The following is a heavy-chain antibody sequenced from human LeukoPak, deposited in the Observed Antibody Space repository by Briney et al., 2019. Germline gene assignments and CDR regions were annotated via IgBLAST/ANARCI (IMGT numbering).Heavy chain of an antibody. CDR1: GFTFSSYS. CDR2: ISSSSSYI. J-gene: IGHJ6*03. D-gene: IGHD2-2*01. V-gene: IGHV3-21*01. CDR3: ATVGYCSSTSCPYYYYMDV. Sequence: PGGSLRLSCAASGFTFSSYSMNWVRQAPGKGLEWVSSISSSSSYIYYADSVKGRFTISRDNAKNSLYLQMNSLRAEDTAVYYCATVGYCSSTSCPYYYYMDVWGKGTTVTVSS.